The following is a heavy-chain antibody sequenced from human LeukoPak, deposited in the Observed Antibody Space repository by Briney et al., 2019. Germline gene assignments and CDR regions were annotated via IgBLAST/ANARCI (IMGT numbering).Heavy chain of an antibody. D-gene: IGHD6-13*01. CDR1: GYTFTSYG. J-gene: IGHJ4*02. CDR2: NSAYNGNT. V-gene: IGHV1-18*01. CDR3: AREYSSPYYFDY. Sequence: ASVKVSCKASGYTFTSYGISWVRQAPGQGLEWMGWNSAYNGNTNYAQKLQGRVTMTTDTSTSTAYMELRSLRSDDTAVYYCAREYSSPYYFDYWGQGTLVTVSS.